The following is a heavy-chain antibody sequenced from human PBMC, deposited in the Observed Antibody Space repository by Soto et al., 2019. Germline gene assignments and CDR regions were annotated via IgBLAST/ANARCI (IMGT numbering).Heavy chain of an antibody. CDR1: GFTFSDYY. Sequence: GGSLRLSCAASGFTFSDYYMSWIRQAPGKGLEWVSYISSSGSTIYYADSVKGRFTISRDNAKNSLYLQMNSLRAEDTAVYYCARAVRLSQNYYYYYMDVWGKGTTVTVSS. J-gene: IGHJ6*03. D-gene: IGHD4-4*01. V-gene: IGHV3-11*01. CDR2: ISSSGSTI. CDR3: ARAVRLSQNYYYYYMDV.